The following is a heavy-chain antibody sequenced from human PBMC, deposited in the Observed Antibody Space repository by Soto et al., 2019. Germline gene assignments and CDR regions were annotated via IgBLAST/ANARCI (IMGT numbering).Heavy chain of an antibody. CDR3: ARGNVLLWFGEPLKDLYYFDY. CDR2: IYHSGST. D-gene: IGHD3-10*01. V-gene: IGHV4-39*07. Sequence: SETLSLTCTVSGGSVSSNSYSWGWVRQPPGKGLEWIGEIYHSGSTNYNPSLKSRVTISVDKSKNQFSLKLSSVTAADTAVYYCARGNVLLWFGEPLKDLYYFDYWGQGTLVTVSS. J-gene: IGHJ4*02. CDR1: GGSVSSNSYS.